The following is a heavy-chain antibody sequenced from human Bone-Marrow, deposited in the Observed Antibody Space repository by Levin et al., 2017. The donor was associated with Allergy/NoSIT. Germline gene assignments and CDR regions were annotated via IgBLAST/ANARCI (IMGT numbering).Heavy chain of an antibody. D-gene: IGHD4-17*01. CDR3: TRYGDYVWFDY. CDR1: GFTFGDYA. J-gene: IGHJ4*02. Sequence: GESLKISCTASGFTFGDYAMSWVRQAPGKGLEWVGFIRSKAYGGTTEYAASVKGRFTISRDDSKSIAYLQMNSLKTEDTAVYYCTRYGDYVWFDYWGQGTLVTVSS. V-gene: IGHV3-49*04. CDR2: IRSKAYGGTT.